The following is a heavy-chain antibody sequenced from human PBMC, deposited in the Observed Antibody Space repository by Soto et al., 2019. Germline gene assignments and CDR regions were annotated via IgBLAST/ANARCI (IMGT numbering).Heavy chain of an antibody. J-gene: IGHJ4*02. V-gene: IGHV3-21*01. CDR1: GFTFSIYS. D-gene: IGHD1-1*01. CDR3: ARSPGRDGYNNFDY. Sequence: GGSLRLSCAASGFTFSIYSMNWVRQAPGKGLEWVSSISSSSSYIYYADSVKGRFTISRDNAKNSLYLQMNTLRAEDTAVYYCARSPGRDGYNNFDYWGQGTLVTVS. CDR2: ISSSSSYI.